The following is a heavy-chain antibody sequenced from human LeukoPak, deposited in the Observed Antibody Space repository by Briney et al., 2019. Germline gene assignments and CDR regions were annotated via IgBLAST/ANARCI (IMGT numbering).Heavy chain of an antibody. Sequence: GGSLRLSCAASGFTFSSYWMSWARQAPGKGLEWVANIKQDGSEKYYVDSVKGRFTISRDNAKNSLYLQMNSLRAEDTAVYYCARDATLLLWFGELVFDYWGQGTLVTVSS. CDR3: ARDATLLLWFGELVFDY. J-gene: IGHJ4*02. CDR2: IKQDGSEK. V-gene: IGHV3-7*03. CDR1: GFTFSSYW. D-gene: IGHD3-10*01.